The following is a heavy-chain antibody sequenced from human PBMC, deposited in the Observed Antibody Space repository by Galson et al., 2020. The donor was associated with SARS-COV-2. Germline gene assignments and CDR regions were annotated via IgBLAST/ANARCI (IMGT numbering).Heavy chain of an antibody. D-gene: IGHD7-27*01. CDR2: ISMSGITI. V-gene: IGHV3-48*03. CDR3: ATGDVWFES. CDR1: GLTFSNTE. Sequence: GGSLRLSCAASGLTFSNTEMNWVRQAPGKGLEWLSYISMSGITIYYADSVKGRFTISRDNAENSRYRQMNSLRAEDTGIYYCATGDVWFESWGQGTLVTVSS. J-gene: IGHJ5*01.